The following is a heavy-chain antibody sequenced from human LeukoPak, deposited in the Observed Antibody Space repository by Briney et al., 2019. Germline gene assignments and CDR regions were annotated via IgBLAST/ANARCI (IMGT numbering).Heavy chain of an antibody. D-gene: IGHD3-10*01. CDR1: GFTFSSYG. J-gene: IGHJ6*02. CDR3: ARDILMFSGSYYTYYYYGMDV. Sequence: PGGSLRLSCAASGFTFSSYGMHWVRQAPGKGLEWVAVIWYDGSNKYYADSVKGRFTISRDNSKSTLYLQMNSLRAEDTAVYYCARDILMFSGSYYTYYYYGMDVWGQGTTVTVSS. CDR2: IWYDGSNK. V-gene: IGHV3-33*01.